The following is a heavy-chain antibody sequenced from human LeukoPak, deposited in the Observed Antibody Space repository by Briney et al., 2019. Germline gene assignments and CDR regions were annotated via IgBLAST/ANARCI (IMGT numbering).Heavy chain of an antibody. CDR2: IYYSGST. D-gene: IGHD3-22*01. J-gene: IGHJ5*02. CDR3: AREDGYYDSSGYYYLSLDP. Sequence: SETLSLTCTVSGGSISSYYWSWIRRPPGKGLEWIGYIYYSGSTNYNPSLKSRVTISVDTSKNQFSLKLSSVTAADTAVYYCAREDGYYDSSGYYYLSLDPWGQGTLVTVSS. CDR1: GGSISSYY. V-gene: IGHV4-59*01.